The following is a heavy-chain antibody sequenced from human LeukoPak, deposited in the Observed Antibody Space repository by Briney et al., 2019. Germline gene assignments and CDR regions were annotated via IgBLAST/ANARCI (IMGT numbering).Heavy chain of an antibody. Sequence: GGSLRLSCAASGFTFSSNAMSWVRQAPGKGLEWVSAISGSGGSTNYADSVKGRFTISRDNPKNTLYLLMNSLRAEDTAVYYCAKGELAYDYDSSGYYWGQGTLVTVSS. CDR2: ISGSGGST. D-gene: IGHD3-22*01. CDR1: GFTFSSNA. J-gene: IGHJ4*02. V-gene: IGHV3-23*01. CDR3: AKGELAYDYDSSGYY.